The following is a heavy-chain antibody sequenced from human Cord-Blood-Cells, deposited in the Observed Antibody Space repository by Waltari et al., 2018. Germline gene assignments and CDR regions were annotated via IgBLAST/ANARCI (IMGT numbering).Heavy chain of an antibody. CDR1: GCTCSGYW. CDR2: IKQDGSEK. CDR3: ARGLAGDDAFDI. J-gene: IGHJ3*02. V-gene: IGHV3-7*01. D-gene: IGHD2-21*01. Sequence: EVQLVGSGGDWVQHGGALGPPCRAAGCTCSGYWLSCGGQAAGKGLEWVANIKQDGSEKYFVDSVKSRFTISRDNAMTSLYLQMNSLRAEDTAVYYCARGLAGDDAFDIWGQGTMVTVSS.